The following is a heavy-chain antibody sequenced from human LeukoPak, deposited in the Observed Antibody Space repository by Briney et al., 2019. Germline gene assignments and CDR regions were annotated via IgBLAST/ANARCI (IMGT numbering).Heavy chain of an antibody. J-gene: IGHJ4*02. V-gene: IGHV3-23*01. CDR2: ISGSGGST. Sequence: GGSLRLSCAASGFTFSSYAMSWVRQAPGKGLEWVSAISGSGGSTYYADSVKGRFTISRDNSKNTLYLQKNSLRAEDTAVYYCAKDLGSYCSSTSCYTGGYFNWGQGTLVTVSS. CDR1: GFTFSSYA. D-gene: IGHD2-2*02. CDR3: AKDLGSYCSSTSCYTGGYFN.